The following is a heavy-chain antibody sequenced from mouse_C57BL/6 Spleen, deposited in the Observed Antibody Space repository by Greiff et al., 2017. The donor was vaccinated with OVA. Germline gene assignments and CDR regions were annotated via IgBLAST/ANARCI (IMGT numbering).Heavy chain of an antibody. V-gene: IGHV10-3*01. J-gene: IGHJ4*01. CDR3: VRDEAPYAMDY. CDR2: IRRKSSNYAT. CDR1: GFTFNTYA. Sequence: EVKLVESGGGLVQPKGSLKLSCAASGFTFNTYAMHWVRQAPGKGLEWVARIRRKSSNYATYYADSVKDRFTISRDDSQSMLYLQMNNLKTEDTAMYYCVRDEAPYAMDYWGQGTSVTVSS.